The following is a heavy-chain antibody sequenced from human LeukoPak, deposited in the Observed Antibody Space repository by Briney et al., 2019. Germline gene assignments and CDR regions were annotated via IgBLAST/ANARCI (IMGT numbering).Heavy chain of an antibody. J-gene: IGHJ4*02. Sequence: PGGSLRLSCAASGFTFSSYAMSWVRQAPGKGLEWVSAISGSGGSTYYADSVKGRFTISRDNSKNTLYLQMNSLRAEDTAVYYCAKVALLWFRELFPQCYFDYWGQGTLVTVSS. V-gene: IGHV3-23*01. CDR2: ISGSGGST. CDR1: GFTFSSYA. D-gene: IGHD3-10*01. CDR3: AKVALLWFRELFPQCYFDY.